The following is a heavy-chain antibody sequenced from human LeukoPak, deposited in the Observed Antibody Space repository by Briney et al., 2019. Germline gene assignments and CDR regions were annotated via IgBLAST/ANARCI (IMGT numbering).Heavy chain of an antibody. CDR3: ARMSGQLLYYYFDY. CDR1: GFTFSSYW. CDR2: IYYSGST. Sequence: PGGSLRLSCAASGFTFSSYWMSWVRQAPGKGLEWIGSIYYSGSTYYNPSLKSRVTISVDTSKNQFSLKLSSVTAADTAVYYCARMSGQLLYYYFDYWGQGTLVTVPS. V-gene: IGHV4-39*01. D-gene: IGHD2-2*02. J-gene: IGHJ4*02.